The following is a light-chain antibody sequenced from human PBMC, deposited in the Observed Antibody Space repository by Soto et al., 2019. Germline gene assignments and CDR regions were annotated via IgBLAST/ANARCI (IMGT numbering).Light chain of an antibody. Sequence: QSALTQPASVSGSPGQSITISCTGASSNVGNYNLVSWYQQHPGKAPKLMIYEGSKRPSGVSNHFSGSKSGNTASLTISGLQAEDEADYYCCSYAGSSTFVVFGGGTKVTVL. CDR3: CSYAGSSTFVV. V-gene: IGLV2-23*03. CDR1: SSNVGNYNL. J-gene: IGLJ2*01. CDR2: EGS.